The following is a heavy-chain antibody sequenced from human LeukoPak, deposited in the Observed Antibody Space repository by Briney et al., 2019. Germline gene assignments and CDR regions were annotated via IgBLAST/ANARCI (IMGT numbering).Heavy chain of an antibody. CDR1: GYTFTSYD. V-gene: IGHV1-8*03. CDR3: ARPAIGIAAAGRRAFDI. J-gene: IGHJ3*02. CDR2: MNPNSGNT. Sequence: GASVKVSCKASGYTFTSYDINWVRQATGQGLEWMGWMNPNSGNTGYAQKFQGRVTITRNTSISTAYMELSSLRSEDTAVYYCARPAIGIAAAGRRAFDIWGQGTVVTASS. D-gene: IGHD6-13*01.